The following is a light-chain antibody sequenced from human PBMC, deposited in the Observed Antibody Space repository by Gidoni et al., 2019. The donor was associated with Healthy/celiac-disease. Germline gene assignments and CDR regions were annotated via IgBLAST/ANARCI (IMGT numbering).Light chain of an antibody. CDR3: QQYNNWPPDDT. Sequence: DIVMTQSPATLSVSPGERATLSCRASQSVSSNLAWYQQKPGQAPRLLIYGASPRATGIPARFSGSGSGTEFTLTISSLQSEDFAVYYCQQYNNWPPDDTFGQGTKLEIK. V-gene: IGKV3-15*01. CDR2: GAS. J-gene: IGKJ2*01. CDR1: QSVSSN.